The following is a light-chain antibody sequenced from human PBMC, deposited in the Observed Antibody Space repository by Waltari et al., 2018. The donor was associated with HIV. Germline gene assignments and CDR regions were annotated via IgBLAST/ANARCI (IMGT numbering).Light chain of an antibody. CDR1: HSVFSCPQNKDC. CDR2: WAS. Sequence: DIVLTQSPDSLAVSLGDRATIRCKSSHSVFSCPQNKDCLAWYQQKPGQPPKLLIYWASTRESGVPARFSGSGSGTDFSLTISSLQAEDVAVYYCQQYHSIPWTFGQGTKVEIK. V-gene: IGKV4-1*01. J-gene: IGKJ1*01. CDR3: QQYHSIPWT.